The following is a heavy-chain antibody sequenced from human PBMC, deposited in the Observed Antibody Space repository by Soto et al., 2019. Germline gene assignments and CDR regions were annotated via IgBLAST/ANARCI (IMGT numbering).Heavy chain of an antibody. CDR2: IYSGGST. J-gene: IGHJ6*03. D-gene: IGHD3-10*01. CDR1: GFTVSSNY. Sequence: EVQLVESGGGLVQPGGSLRLSCAASGFTVSSNYMSWVRQAPGKGLERVSVIYSGGSTYYADSVKGRFTISRHNSKNTLYLQMNSLRAEDTAVYYCARGGWFGELLPPTNYYYYMDVWGKGTTVTVSS. V-gene: IGHV3-53*04. CDR3: ARGGWFGELLPPTNYYYYMDV.